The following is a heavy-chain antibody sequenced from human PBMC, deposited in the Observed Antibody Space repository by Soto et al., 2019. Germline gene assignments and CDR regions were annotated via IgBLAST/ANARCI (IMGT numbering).Heavy chain of an antibody. CDR1: GFTFSSYW. J-gene: IGHJ4*02. Sequence: GGSLRLSCAASGFTFSSYWMSWVRQAPGKGLEWVANIKQDGSEKYYVDSVKGRFTISRDNAKNSLYLQMNSLRAEDTAVYYCARDNAYGDYSSDYWGQGTLVTVSS. CDR2: IKQDGSEK. D-gene: IGHD4-17*01. CDR3: ARDNAYGDYSSDY. V-gene: IGHV3-7*01.